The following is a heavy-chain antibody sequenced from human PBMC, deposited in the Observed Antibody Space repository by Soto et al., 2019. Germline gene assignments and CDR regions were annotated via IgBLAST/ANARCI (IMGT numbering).Heavy chain of an antibody. CDR3: ARGQPNWKQLQFFDL. CDR2: ISISGSST. J-gene: IGHJ2*01. D-gene: IGHD1-1*01. V-gene: IGHV3-23*01. CDR1: GFTFSDCA. Sequence: VQLLESGGGLVQPGGSLRLSCAASGFTFSDCAVNWVRQAPGKGLEWVSGISISGSSTYYADSEKGRFTISRDNSKNTLYLQMNSLRGEDTAVYYCARGQPNWKQLQFFDLWGRGTLVTVSS.